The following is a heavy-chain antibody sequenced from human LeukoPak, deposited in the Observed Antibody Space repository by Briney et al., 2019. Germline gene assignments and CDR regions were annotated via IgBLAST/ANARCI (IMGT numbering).Heavy chain of an antibody. CDR2: IYSGGST. Sequence: PGGSLRLSCAASGFIVSSNYMSWVRQAPGKGLEWVSVIYSGGSTYYADSVKGRFTISRDNSKNTLYLQMNSLRAEDTAVYYCATSVGSVLGMDVWGQGTTVTVSS. CDR1: GFIVSSNY. D-gene: IGHD1-26*01. J-gene: IGHJ6*02. CDR3: ATSVGSVLGMDV. V-gene: IGHV3-53*01.